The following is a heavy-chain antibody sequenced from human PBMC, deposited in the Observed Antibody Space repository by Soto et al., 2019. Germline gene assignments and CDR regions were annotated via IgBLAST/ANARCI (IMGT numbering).Heavy chain of an antibody. D-gene: IGHD6-19*01. V-gene: IGHV3-9*01. CDR1: GFTFDDYA. Sequence: EVQLVESGGGLVQPGRSLRLSCAASGFTFDDYAMHWVRQAPGKGLEWVSGIRWNSGSIGYADSVKGRFTISSDNAKNTLYLLMNSLRAEDTALYYCAKVMGRGSGWTFDYWGQGTLVTVSS. J-gene: IGHJ4*02. CDR3: AKVMGRGSGWTFDY. CDR2: IRWNSGSI.